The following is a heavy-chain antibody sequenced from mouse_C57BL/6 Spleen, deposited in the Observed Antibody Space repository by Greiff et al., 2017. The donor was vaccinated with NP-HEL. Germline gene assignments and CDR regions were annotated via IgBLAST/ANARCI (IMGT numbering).Heavy chain of an antibody. CDR1: GYTFTSYW. Sequence: VQLQQSGAELVKPGASVKLSCKASGYTFTSYWMHWVKQRPGRGLEWIGRIDPNSGGTKYNEKFKSKATLTVDKPSSTAYMQLSSLTSEDSAVYYCARSLITTVVAPYWYFDVWGTGTTVTVSS. V-gene: IGHV1-72*01. CDR2: IDPNSGGT. CDR3: ARSLITTVVAPYWYFDV. D-gene: IGHD1-1*01. J-gene: IGHJ1*03.